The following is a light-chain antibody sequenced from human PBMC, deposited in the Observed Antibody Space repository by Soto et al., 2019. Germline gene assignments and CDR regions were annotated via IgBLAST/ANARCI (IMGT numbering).Light chain of an antibody. Sequence: QSALTQPASVSGSPGQSITISCTGTSSDIGAYKYVSWYQQHPGKAPKLILYEVSNRPSGVSNRFSGFKSGNTASLTITGLQAEEEADYYCNSYTSSSALYVFGTGTKVTVL. V-gene: IGLV2-14*01. CDR1: SSDIGAYKY. CDR3: NSYTSSSALYV. J-gene: IGLJ1*01. CDR2: EVS.